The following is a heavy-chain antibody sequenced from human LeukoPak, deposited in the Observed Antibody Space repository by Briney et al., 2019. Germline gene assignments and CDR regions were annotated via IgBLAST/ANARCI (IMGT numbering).Heavy chain of an antibody. V-gene: IGHV4-39*07. CDR2: INHSGST. D-gene: IGHD2-2*01. Sequence: SETLSLTCTVSGGSISSSSYYWSWIRQPPGKGLEWIGEINHSGSTNYNPSLKSRVTISVDTSKNQFSLKLSSVTAADTAVYYCARRGRMGYCSSTSCYAGWFDPWGQGTLVTVSS. J-gene: IGHJ5*02. CDR1: GGSISSSSYY. CDR3: ARRGRMGYCSSTSCYAGWFDP.